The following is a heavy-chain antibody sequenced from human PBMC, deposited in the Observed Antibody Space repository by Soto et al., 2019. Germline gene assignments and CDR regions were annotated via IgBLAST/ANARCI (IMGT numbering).Heavy chain of an antibody. Sequence: PGGSLRLSCAASGFTFSNAWMSWVRQAPGKGLEWVGRIKSKTDGGTTDYAAPVKGRFTISRDDSKNTLYLQMNSLKTEDTAVYYCTTETPDIVAPAYWGQGTLVTVSS. V-gene: IGHV3-15*01. J-gene: IGHJ4*02. D-gene: IGHD5-12*01. CDR3: TTETPDIVAPAY. CDR2: IKSKTDGGTT. CDR1: GFTFSNAW.